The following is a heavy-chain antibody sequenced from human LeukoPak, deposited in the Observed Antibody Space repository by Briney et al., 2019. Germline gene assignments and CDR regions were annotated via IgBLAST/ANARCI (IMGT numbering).Heavy chain of an antibody. CDR2: INPKSGGT. D-gene: IGHD6-13*01. CDR1: GYTFTSYY. CDR3: ARKAAAAGEINFDY. J-gene: IGHJ4*02. Sequence: GASVKVSCKASGYTFTSYYMHWVRQAPGQELEWLGWINPKSGGTNYAQQFQGRVTMTRDTSISTAYIKLSRLISDDTAVEYCARKAAAAGEINFDYCGQGTLVTASS. V-gene: IGHV1-2*02.